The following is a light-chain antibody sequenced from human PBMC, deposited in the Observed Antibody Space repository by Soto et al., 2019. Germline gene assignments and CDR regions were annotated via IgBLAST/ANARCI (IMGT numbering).Light chain of an antibody. J-gene: IGKJ3*01. V-gene: IGKV3-11*01. CDR2: DAS. CDR3: QHRFNWPFT. Sequence: EIVLTQSPATLSLSPGERATLSCRASQSVSSLLAWYQQKPGQAPRLLIYDASNRATGIPARFSGSGSGTDFTLTISSLEPEDFAVYYCQHRFNWPFTFXPGTKVDIK. CDR1: QSVSSL.